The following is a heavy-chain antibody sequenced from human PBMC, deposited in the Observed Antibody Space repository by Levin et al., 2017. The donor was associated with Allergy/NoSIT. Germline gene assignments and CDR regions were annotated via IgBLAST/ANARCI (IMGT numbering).Heavy chain of an antibody. V-gene: IGHV4-59*01. D-gene: IGHD2-15*01. CDR2: IYYSGST. CDR1: GGSISSYY. CDR3: ARGGVYRRYCSGGSCFWFDAFDI. J-gene: IGHJ3*02. Sequence: SETLSLTCTVSGGSISSYYWSWIRQPPGKGLEWIGYIYYSGSTNYNPSLKSRVTISVDTSKNQFSLKLSSVTAADTAVYYCARGGVYRRYCSGGSCFWFDAFDIWGQGTMVTVSS.